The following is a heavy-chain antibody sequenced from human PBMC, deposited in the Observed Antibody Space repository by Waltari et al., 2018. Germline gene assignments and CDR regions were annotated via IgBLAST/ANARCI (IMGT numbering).Heavy chain of an antibody. D-gene: IGHD1-1*01. Sequence: EEQLVESGGGLVQPGDSLRLSCAASGFTFSSFWMNWVRQAPGQGPLWGSRSRTESSDTTYSKSVKGRSTMSRDNARNTLYLQMNRLRAEDTAVYFCARVSRRTYRSPVPGRHYYYGMDVWGQGTTVTVS. CDR1: GFTFSSFW. CDR3: ARVSRRTYRSPVPGRHYYYGMDV. CDR2: SRTESSDT. V-gene: IGHV3-74*03. J-gene: IGHJ6*02.